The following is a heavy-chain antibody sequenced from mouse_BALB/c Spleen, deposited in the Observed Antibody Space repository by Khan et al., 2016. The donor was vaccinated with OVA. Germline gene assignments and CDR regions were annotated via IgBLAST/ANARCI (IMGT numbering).Heavy chain of an antibody. CDR3: ARDGYSPWFAY. D-gene: IGHD2-3*01. CDR2: IDPENGNT. V-gene: IGHV14-1*02. Sequence: IQLVQSGAELVRPGALVKLSCKASGFNIKDYYMHWVKQRPEQGLVWIGRIDPENGNTIYDPKFQGKASITSDTSSNTAYLQLSSLTSEDTAAYYCARDGYSPWFAYWGQGTLVTVSA. J-gene: IGHJ3*01. CDR1: GFNIKDYY.